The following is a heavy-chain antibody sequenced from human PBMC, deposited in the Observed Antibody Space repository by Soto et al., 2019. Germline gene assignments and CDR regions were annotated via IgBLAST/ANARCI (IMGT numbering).Heavy chain of an antibody. CDR1: GGSVRSSGYY. CDR3: ARVGPWVPYYYDSSPYTFENWFDP. D-gene: IGHD3-22*01. Sequence: SETLSLTCTVSGGSVRSSGYYWAWIRQPPGKGLEWIGSLYSSGKTYRNPSLKSRVTMSDDTSKNQLSLRLSSVTAADTAVYYCARVGPWVPYYYDSSPYTFENWFDPWGQGTLVTVSS. V-gene: IGHV4-39*01. CDR2: LYSSGKT. J-gene: IGHJ5*02.